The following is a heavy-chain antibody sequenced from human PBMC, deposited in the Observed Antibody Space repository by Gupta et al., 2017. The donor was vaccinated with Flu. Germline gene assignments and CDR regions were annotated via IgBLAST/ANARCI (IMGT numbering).Heavy chain of an antibody. CDR3: ARNGYCTSTSCSFYMDV. V-gene: IGHV3-33*01. D-gene: IGHD2-2*01. CDR2: IWNDGSNK. Sequence: QEHLVESGGGVVQPGTSLTLSCAASGFTFSTYAMYWVPPAQGKGLEWVALIWNDGSNKYHVDSVKGRFTISRENSKSTLYLQMNSLRAEDTAVYYCARNGYCTSTSCSFYMDVWGKGTTVTVSS. CDR1: GFTFSTYA. J-gene: IGHJ6*03.